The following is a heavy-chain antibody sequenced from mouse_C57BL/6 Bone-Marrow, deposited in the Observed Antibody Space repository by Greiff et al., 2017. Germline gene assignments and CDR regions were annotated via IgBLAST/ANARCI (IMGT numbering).Heavy chain of an antibody. Sequence: EVQVVESGGGLVKPGGSLKLSCAASGFTFSSYTMSWVRQTPEKRLEWVATISGGGGNTYYPDSVKGRFTISRDNAKNTLYLQMSSLRSEDTALYYCARHDGYPYYFDYWGQGTTLTVSS. V-gene: IGHV5-9*01. D-gene: IGHD2-3*01. J-gene: IGHJ2*01. CDR3: ARHDGYPYYFDY. CDR2: ISGGGGNT. CDR1: GFTFSSYT.